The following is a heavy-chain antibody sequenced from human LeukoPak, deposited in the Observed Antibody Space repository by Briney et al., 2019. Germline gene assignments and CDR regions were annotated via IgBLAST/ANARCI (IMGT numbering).Heavy chain of an antibody. D-gene: IGHD1-26*01. V-gene: IGHV4-34*01. CDR3: ARGIVGAPRDGDAFDI. J-gene: IGHJ3*02. Sequence: PSETLSLTCAVYGGSFSGYYWSWIRQPPGKGLEWIGEINHSGSTNYNPSLKSRVTISVDTSKNQFSLKLSPVTAAATAVYYCARGIVGAPRDGDAFDIWGQGTMVTVSS. CDR1: GGSFSGYY. CDR2: INHSGST.